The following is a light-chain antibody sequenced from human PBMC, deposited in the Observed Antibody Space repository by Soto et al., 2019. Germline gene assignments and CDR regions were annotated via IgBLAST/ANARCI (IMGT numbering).Light chain of an antibody. CDR3: QQVHNSPRT. Sequence: DTQLTQSPSFLSASVGDRVTITCRASQDIRSYLAWYQQKPGRAPNLLIYAASTLQSGVPSRFSGSGSGTEFTLTISILQPEDFATYYCQQVHNSPRTFGPGTKVEIK. J-gene: IGKJ3*01. CDR2: AAS. V-gene: IGKV1-9*01. CDR1: QDIRSY.